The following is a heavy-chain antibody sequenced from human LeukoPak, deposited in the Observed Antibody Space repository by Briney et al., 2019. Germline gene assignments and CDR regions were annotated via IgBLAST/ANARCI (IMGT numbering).Heavy chain of an antibody. CDR3: ARDKAHYYYVWGSYRAPHFFDY. D-gene: IGHD3-16*02. CDR2: INHSGST. Sequence: SETLSLTCAVYGGSFSGYYWSWIRQPPGKGLEWIGEINHSGSTNYNPSLKSRVTISVDTSKNQFSLKLSSVTAADTAVYYCARDKAHYYYVWGSYRAPHFFDYWGQGTLVTVSS. J-gene: IGHJ4*02. V-gene: IGHV4-34*01. CDR1: GGSFSGYY.